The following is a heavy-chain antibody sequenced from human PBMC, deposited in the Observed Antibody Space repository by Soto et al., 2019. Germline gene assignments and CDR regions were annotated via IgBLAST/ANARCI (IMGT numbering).Heavy chain of an antibody. CDR3: AKDWVAGYFDYWGQGTLVTVSSQCDNWFDP. D-gene: IGHD3-9*01. CDR2: ISGSGGST. CDR1: GFTFSSYA. V-gene: IGHV3-23*01. J-gene: IGHJ5*02. Sequence: PGGSLRLSCAASGFTFSSYAMSWVRQAPGKGLEWVSAISGSGGSTYYADSVKGRFTISRDNSKNTLYLQMNSLRAEDTAVYYCAKDWVAGYFDYWGQGTLVTVSSQCDNWFDPWGQGTLVTVSS.